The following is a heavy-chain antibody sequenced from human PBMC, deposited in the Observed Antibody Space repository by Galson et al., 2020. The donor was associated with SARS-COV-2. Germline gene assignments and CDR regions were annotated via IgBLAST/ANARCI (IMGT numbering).Heavy chain of an antibody. V-gene: IGHV3-11*05. Sequence: GGSLRLSCAASGFTFSDYYMSWIRQAPGKGLEWVSYISSSSSYTNYADSVKGRFTISRDNAKNSLYLQMNSLRAEDTAVYYCARARGRDRPGIVYRFDYWGQGTLVTVSS. CDR1: GFTFSDYY. D-gene: IGHD3-10*01. CDR2: ISSSSSYT. J-gene: IGHJ4*02. CDR3: ARARGRDRPGIVYRFDY.